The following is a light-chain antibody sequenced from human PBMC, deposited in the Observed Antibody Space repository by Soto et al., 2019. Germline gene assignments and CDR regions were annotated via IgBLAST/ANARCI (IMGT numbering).Light chain of an antibody. CDR1: QSVSSY. J-gene: IGKJ5*01. V-gene: IGKV3-11*01. Sequence: EMVLTQSPSTLSLSPGERATLSCRASQSVSSYLAWYQQKPGEAPRLLLYDASSRAPGIPARFSGSASGTDFTLTISSIEPEDFAVYYCQQRSNWPRITFGQGTRLEIK. CDR3: QQRSNWPRIT. CDR2: DAS.